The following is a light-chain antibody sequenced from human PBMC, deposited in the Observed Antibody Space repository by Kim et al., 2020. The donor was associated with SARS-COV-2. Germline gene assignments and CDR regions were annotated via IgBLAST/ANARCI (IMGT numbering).Light chain of an antibody. CDR1: QSISTN. CDR3: QQYNNWPPGRT. CDR2: DAS. J-gene: IGKJ1*01. V-gene: IGKV3-15*01. Sequence: EIVMTQSPVTLSVSPGERATLSCRASQSISTNLAWYQQKPGQAPRLLIYDASTRATGFPARFSGSGSGTEFTLTISSLQSEDFAVYYCQQYNNWPPGRTLGQGTKVDSK.